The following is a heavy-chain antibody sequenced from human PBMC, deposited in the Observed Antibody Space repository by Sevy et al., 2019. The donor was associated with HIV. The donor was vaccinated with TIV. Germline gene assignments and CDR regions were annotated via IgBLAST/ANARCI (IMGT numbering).Heavy chain of an antibody. V-gene: IGHV3-30*02. CDR1: GFTFRSYG. CDR3: AKGLGMVQGALLSDDV. CDR2: IRYDGSTK. J-gene: IGHJ3*01. Sequence: GGSLRLSCAASGFTFRSYGMHWVRQAPGKGLEWVTFIRYDGSTKYYADSVKGRFTISRDNSKNTVFLQMNSLRSEDTAVDYCAKGLGMVQGALLSDDVWGQGTMVTVSS. D-gene: IGHD3-10*01.